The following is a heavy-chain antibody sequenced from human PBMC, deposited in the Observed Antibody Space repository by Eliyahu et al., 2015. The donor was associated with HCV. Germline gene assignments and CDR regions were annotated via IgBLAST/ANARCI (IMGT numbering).Heavy chain of an antibody. V-gene: IGHV4-31*03. CDR2: IYSSGSS. CDR3: ARDSSGYYSFDY. Sequence: QVQLQESGPGLVKPSQTLSLTCTXSGGSINSGGYYWSWIRQHPGKGLEWIGYIYSSGSSYYNPSLKSRVIMSVDTSKNQFSLKLSSVTAADTAVYYCARDSSGYYSFDYWGQGTLVTVSS. J-gene: IGHJ4*02. D-gene: IGHD3-3*01. CDR1: GGSINSGGYY.